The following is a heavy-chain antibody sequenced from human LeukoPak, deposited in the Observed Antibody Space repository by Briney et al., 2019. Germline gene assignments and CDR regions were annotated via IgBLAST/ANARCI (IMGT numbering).Heavy chain of an antibody. V-gene: IGHV3-23*01. CDR1: GFTFRSSA. D-gene: IGHD6-13*01. CDR3: ARDPIAAAGGTYYCDY. J-gene: IGHJ4*02. Sequence: PGGSLRLSCATSGFTFRSSAMTWVRQAPGKGLEWVATVSGSGGSTYSADSVKGRFTISRDNSKNTLYLQMNSLRDEDTAVYYCARDPIAAAGGTYYCDYWGQGTLATVSS. CDR2: VSGSGGST.